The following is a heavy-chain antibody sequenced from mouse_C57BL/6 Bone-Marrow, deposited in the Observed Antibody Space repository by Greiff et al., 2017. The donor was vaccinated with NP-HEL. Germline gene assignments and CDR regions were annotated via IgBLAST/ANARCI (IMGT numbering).Heavy chain of an antibody. CDR1: GYTFTSYW. D-gene: IGHD1-1*01. CDR3: ARTRVTTVVAGDYFDD. J-gene: IGHJ2*01. V-gene: IGHV1-72*01. Sequence: QVQLQQPGAELVKPGASVKLSCKASGYTFTSYWMPWVKQRPGRGLEWIGRIDPSSGGTKYNEKFKSKATLTVDKPSSTAYMQLSSLTSEDSAYYYCARTRVTTVVAGDYFDDWGQGTTLTVSS. CDR2: IDPSSGGT.